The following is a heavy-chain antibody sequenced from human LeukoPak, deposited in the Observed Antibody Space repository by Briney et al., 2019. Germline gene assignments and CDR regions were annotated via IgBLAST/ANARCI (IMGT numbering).Heavy chain of an antibody. CDR2: INPNSGGT. J-gene: IGHJ6*03. CDR3: ASGETLATVTREHYSYYMDV. V-gene: IGHV1-2*02. CDR1: GYTFTGYY. Sequence: GASVKVSCKASGYTFTGYYMHWVRQAPGQGLEWMGWINPNSGGTNYAQKFQGRVTMTRDTSISTAYMELSRLRSDDTAVYYCASGETLATVTREHYSYYMDVWGKGTTVTVSS. D-gene: IGHD4-17*01.